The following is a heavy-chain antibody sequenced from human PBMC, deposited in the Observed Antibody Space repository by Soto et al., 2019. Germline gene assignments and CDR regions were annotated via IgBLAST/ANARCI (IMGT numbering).Heavy chain of an antibody. V-gene: IGHV3-30*18. Sequence: PGGSLRLSCAASGFTFSDFGMHWVRQAPGKGLEWVAIISYDGILKYYADSVKGRFTISRDTSKGAVYLQMNSLTPEDTAVYYCAKDFKVSGGHYGSLNYYCGMDVWGQGTTVTVSS. CDR1: GFTFSDFG. CDR3: AKDFKVSGGHYGSLNYYCGMDV. J-gene: IGHJ6*02. D-gene: IGHD3-10*01. CDR2: ISYDGILK.